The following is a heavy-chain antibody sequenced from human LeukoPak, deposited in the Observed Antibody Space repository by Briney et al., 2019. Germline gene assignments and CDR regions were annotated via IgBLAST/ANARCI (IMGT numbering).Heavy chain of an antibody. D-gene: IGHD3-16*01. Sequence: GSLRLSCAASGFTVSNSYMSWVRQAPGKGLEWVSVIYTGGSTYYADSVKGRFTISRDNSKNTLYLQMDSLRAEDTAVYYCARDQGGYWGQGTVVTVSS. CDR1: GFTVSNSY. J-gene: IGHJ4*02. CDR3: ARDQGGY. V-gene: IGHV3-53*01. CDR2: IYTGGST.